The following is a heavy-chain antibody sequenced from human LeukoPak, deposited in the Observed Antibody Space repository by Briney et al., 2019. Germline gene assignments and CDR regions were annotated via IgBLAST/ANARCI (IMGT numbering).Heavy chain of an antibody. V-gene: IGHV3-9*01. J-gene: IGHJ5*02. Sequence: PGGSLRLSCAASGFTFDDYAMHWVRQGPGKGLEWVSGISWNSDSIGYADSVKGRFTISRDNAKNSLYLQMNSLRAEDTALYYCAKGEVVVAGTRFDPWGQGTLVTVSS. D-gene: IGHD6-19*01. CDR1: GFTFDDYA. CDR2: ISWNSDSI. CDR3: AKGEVVVAGTRFDP.